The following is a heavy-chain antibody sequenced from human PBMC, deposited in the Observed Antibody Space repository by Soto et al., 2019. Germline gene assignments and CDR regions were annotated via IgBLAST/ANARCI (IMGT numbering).Heavy chain of an antibody. V-gene: IGHV3-30-3*01. CDR2: ISYDGSNK. CDR3: ARAQTTVVTPDY. CDR1: GFTFSSYA. J-gene: IGHJ4*02. Sequence: VQLVESGGGVVQPGRSLRLSCAASGFTFSSYAMHWVRQAPGKGLEWVAVISYDGSNKYYADSVKGRFTISRDNSKNTLYLQMNSLRAEDTAVYYCARAQTTVVTPDYWGQGTLVTVSS. D-gene: IGHD4-17*01.